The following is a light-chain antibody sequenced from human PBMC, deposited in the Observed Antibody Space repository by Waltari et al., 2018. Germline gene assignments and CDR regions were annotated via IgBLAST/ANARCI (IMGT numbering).Light chain of an antibody. Sequence: LVLTQSPPASSFLGASVNLTCTPSSGSSTNILGWPHQQPEQGPRVLMKVNSDGSHSQGDEIPDRFPGASAGAERYLTISTVQSEEEAVYYCQTGGHGTWVFGGGTKLTVL. J-gene: IGLJ3*02. CDR1: SGSSTNI. CDR3: QTGGHGTWV. V-gene: IGLV4-69*02. CDR2: VNSDGSH.